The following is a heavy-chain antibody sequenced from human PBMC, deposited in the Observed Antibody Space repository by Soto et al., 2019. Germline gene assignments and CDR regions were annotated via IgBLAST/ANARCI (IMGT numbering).Heavy chain of an antibody. J-gene: IGHJ4*02. CDR2: IYYIGST. V-gene: IGHV4-61*01. Sequence: PTKTVSLTCTVSGDSLSSGSYYWSWIRHPPGNGLEWIGYIYYIGSTNYNPSLKSRVTISVYTSKNQFSLKLSSVTAADTAVYYCVSGKYPATETTHFWGQATLVTV. D-gene: IGHD4-17*01. CDR3: VSGKYPATETTHF. CDR1: GDSLSSGSYY.